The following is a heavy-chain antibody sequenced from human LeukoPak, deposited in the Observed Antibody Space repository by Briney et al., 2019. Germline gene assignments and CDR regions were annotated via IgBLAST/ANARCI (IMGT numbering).Heavy chain of an antibody. J-gene: IGHJ4*02. CDR3: ASGAYYPFDF. CDR1: GYPFSSYG. D-gene: IGHD1-26*01. V-gene: IGHV1-18*01. CDR2: ISAYNGHT. Sequence: ASVKVSCKCSGYPFSSYGITWVRQAPGQGREWVGWISAYNGHTQYGQNVQGRVTMTTETSTTTAYLELRNLTSDDTAVYFCASGAYYPFDFWGQGTLVTVSS.